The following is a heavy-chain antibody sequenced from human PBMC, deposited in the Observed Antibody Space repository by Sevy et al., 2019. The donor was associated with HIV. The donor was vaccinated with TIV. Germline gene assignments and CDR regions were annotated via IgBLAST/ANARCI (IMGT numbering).Heavy chain of an antibody. CDR2: ISYDGRGK. CDR1: GFTISRYD. D-gene: IGHD3-16*01. Sequence: GGSLRLSCAASGFTISRYDMHWVRQAPGKGLEWVAVISYDGRGKHYADSVKGRFTISRDNAKNTLYLQMNSLRVEDSAVFYCAAVALTFGGDPYENHHFMDVWGRGTRVTVSS. V-gene: IGHV3-30*03. J-gene: IGHJ6*03. CDR3: AAVALTFGGDPYENHHFMDV.